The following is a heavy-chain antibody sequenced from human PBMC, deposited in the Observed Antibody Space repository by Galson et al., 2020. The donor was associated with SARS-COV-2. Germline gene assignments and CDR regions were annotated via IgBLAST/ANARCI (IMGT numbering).Heavy chain of an antibody. CDR2: IYSGDST. D-gene: IGHD6-19*01. V-gene: IGHV3-66*01. Sequence: TGGSLRLSCAASGFTVSSNYMTWVRQAPGKGLEWVSVIYSGDSTYYADSVKGRFTISRDNIKNTLYLQMTSRRVEETAVYYCARERNRRAVATTFQHWGQGTLVTVSS. CDR1: GFTVSSNY. J-gene: IGHJ1*01. CDR3: ARERNRRAVATTFQH.